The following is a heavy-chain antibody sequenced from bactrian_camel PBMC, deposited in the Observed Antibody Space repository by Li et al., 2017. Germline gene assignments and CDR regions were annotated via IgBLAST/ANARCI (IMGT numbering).Heavy chain of an antibody. CDR3: AAFERVAPGNLNCGFALRSDVYDF. Sequence: HVQLVESGGGSVQAGESLRLSCVDSGYTLPMNMGWFRRLPGQEREGVAAIAGDGRTDYADSVKGRFTISKDSAMNTLYLRMNSLEPEDTAMYYCAAFERVAPGNLNCGFALRSDVYDFWGQGTQVTVS. V-gene: IGHV3S53*01. J-gene: IGHJ4*01. CDR1: GYTLPMN. CDR2: IAGDGRT. D-gene: IGHD7*01.